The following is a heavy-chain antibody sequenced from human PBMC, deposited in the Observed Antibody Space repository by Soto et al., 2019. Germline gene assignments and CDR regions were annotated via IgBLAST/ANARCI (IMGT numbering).Heavy chain of an antibody. CDR2: IYWDDDK. J-gene: IGHJ6*02. V-gene: IGHV2-5*02. CDR3: AHSRCGGDCLQSYSSHYYYGMDV. CDR1: GFSLSTSGVG. Sequence: QITLKESGPTLVRPTQTLTLTCTFSGFSLSTSGVGVGWIRQPPGKALEWLALIYWDDDKRYSPSLKSRLTITKDTTKNTVVLTINNMDPVDTATYYSAHSRCGGDCLQSYSSHYYYGMDVWGQGTTVTVSS. D-gene: IGHD2-21*02.